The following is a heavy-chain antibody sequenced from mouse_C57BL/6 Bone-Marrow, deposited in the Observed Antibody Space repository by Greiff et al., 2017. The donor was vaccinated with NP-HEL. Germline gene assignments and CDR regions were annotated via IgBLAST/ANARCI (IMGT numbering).Heavy chain of an antibody. V-gene: IGHV2-2*01. J-gene: IGHJ3*01. CDR2: IWSGGST. CDR1: GFSLTSYG. CDR3: ARTPSYYGSPSFAY. D-gene: IGHD1-1*01. Sequence: VKLMESGPGLVQPSQSLSITCTVSGFSLTSYGVHWVRQSPGKGLEWLGVIWSGGSTDYNAAFISRLSISKDNSKSQVFFKMNSLQADDTAIYYCARTPSYYGSPSFAYWGQGTLVTVSA.